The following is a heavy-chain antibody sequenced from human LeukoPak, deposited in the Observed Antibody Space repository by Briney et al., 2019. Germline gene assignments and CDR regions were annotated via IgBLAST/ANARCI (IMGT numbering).Heavy chain of an antibody. D-gene: IGHD3-22*01. CDR3: VKGELCHDSRGFDS. CDR1: GFVFSRHS. Sequence: GGSLRLSCAASGFVFSRHSMNWVRQAPGKGLEWVSSISTSSNYIYYGDSVKGRFTVSRDNARRSLHLQMNSLRAEDTAMYYCVKGELCHDSRGFDSWGQGTRVTVSS. V-gene: IGHV3-21*01. J-gene: IGHJ4*02. CDR2: ISTSSNYI.